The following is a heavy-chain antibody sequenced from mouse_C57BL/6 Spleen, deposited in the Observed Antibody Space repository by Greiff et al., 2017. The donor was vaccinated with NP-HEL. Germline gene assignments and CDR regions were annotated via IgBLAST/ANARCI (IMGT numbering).Heavy chain of an antibody. CDR1: GFTFSSYA. J-gene: IGHJ4*01. Sequence: DVKLVESGGGLVKPGGSLKLSCAASGFTFSSYAMSWVRQTPEKRLEWVATISDGGSYTYYPDNVKGRFTISRDNAKINLYLQMSHLKSEDTAMYYCAPLNGSSYGDAMDYWGQGTSVTVSS. V-gene: IGHV5-4*03. D-gene: IGHD1-1*01. CDR2: ISDGGSYT. CDR3: APLNGSSYGDAMDY.